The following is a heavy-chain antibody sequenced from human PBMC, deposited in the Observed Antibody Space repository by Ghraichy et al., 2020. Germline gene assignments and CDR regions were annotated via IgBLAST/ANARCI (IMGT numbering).Heavy chain of an antibody. J-gene: IGHJ4*02. CDR1: GYTFTNYD. V-gene: IGHV1-8*01. CDR3: ARVITIFGVTLGY. D-gene: IGHD3-3*01. CDR2: MNVNTGNT. Sequence: ASVKVSCKASGYTFTNYDINWVRQVTGQGLEWMGWMNVNTGNTGYAQKFQGRVTMTRDTSISTAYMELSSLRSEDTAIYYCARVITIFGVTLGYWGQGTLVTVSS.